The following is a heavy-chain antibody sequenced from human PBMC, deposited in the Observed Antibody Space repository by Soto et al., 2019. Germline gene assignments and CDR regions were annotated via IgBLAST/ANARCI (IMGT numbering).Heavy chain of an antibody. CDR1: GGTFSSYT. Sequence: QVQLVQSGAEVKKPGSSVKVSCKASGGTFSSYTISWVRQAPGQGLEWMGRIIPILGIANYAQKFQGRVTITADNATSTAYMELSSLRSEDTAVYYCARGSNLPFDYWGKGTLVTVSS. CDR3: ARGSNLPFDY. D-gene: IGHD2-2*01. V-gene: IGHV1-69*02. CDR2: IIPILGIA. J-gene: IGHJ4*02.